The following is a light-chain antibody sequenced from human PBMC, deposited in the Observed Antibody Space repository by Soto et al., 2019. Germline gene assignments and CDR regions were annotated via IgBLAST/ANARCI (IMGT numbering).Light chain of an antibody. V-gene: IGLV2-23*01. Sequence: QSALTQPASVSASPGQSITISCTGTSSNVGTYDLVSWYQHHPDKAPKLIIYEGTKRPSGISSCFAGSKSGNTASLTISGLQAEDDADYYCCSFAVGAALVFGGGTKLTVL. CDR2: EGT. CDR3: CSFAVGAALV. J-gene: IGLJ2*01. CDR1: SSNVGTYDL.